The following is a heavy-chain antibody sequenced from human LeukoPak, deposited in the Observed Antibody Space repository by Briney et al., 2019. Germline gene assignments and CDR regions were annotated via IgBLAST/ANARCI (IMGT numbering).Heavy chain of an antibody. V-gene: IGHV1-8*01. D-gene: IGHD3-10*01. CDR1: GYTFTSYD. CDR2: MNPNSGNT. J-gene: IGHJ4*02. Sequence: GASVTVSCKASGYTFTSYDINWVRQAPGQGLEWMGWMNPNSGNTGYAQKFQGRVTMTRNTSISTAYMEVSSLRSEDTAVYYCARSMVRGVIIGVDYWGQGTLVTVSS. CDR3: ARSMVRGVIIGVDY.